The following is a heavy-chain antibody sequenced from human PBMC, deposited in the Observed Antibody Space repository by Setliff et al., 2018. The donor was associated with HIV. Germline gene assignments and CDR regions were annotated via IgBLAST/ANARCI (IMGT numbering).Heavy chain of an antibody. D-gene: IGHD6-6*01. CDR1: GGSISNTRFY. V-gene: IGHV4-39*01. J-gene: IGHJ5*02. CDR2: VYHTGLT. Sequence: SETLSLTCTVSGGSISNTRFYWGWLRQPPGKGLEWVGNVYHTGLTKYNPTLKSRLTLSMDRSSEQFFLRLASVTVADTAVYYCARVPSIAARFWFDPWGPGTLVTVSS. CDR3: ARVPSIAARFWFDP.